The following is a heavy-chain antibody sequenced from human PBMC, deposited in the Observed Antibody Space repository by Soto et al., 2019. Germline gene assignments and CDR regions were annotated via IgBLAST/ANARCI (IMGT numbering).Heavy chain of an antibody. J-gene: IGHJ5*01. CDR3: AKDLRYYGSGPSGWFDS. CDR1: GFTFRDYA. D-gene: IGHD3-10*01. V-gene: IGHV3-23*01. Sequence: LRRSCAASGFTFRDYAMSWVRQAPGKGLQWVSGISDSGVTTYYADSVKGRFAISRDNSKNTLYLQIKSLRAEDTAIYYCAKDLRYYGSGPSGWFDSWGQGTQVTVSS. CDR2: ISDSGVTT.